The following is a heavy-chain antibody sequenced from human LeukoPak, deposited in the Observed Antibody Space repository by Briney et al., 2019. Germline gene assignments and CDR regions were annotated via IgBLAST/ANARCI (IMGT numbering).Heavy chain of an antibody. V-gene: IGHV4-61*01. CDR2: KYYSGST. CDR1: GVSINTCCYY. Sequence: SETLSLTCDVSGVSINTCCYYWTWIRQPPGKGLEWIGYKYYSGSTRYNSSLRSRLTISLDSSKNQFSLRLTSVTAADSAVYYCARGRSYGFDLDSWGPGTLVIVSS. J-gene: IGHJ4*02. CDR3: ARGRSYGFDLDS. D-gene: IGHD5-18*01.